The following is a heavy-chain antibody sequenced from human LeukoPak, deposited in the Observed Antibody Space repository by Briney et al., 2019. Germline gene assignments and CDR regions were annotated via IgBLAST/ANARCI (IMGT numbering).Heavy chain of an antibody. D-gene: IGHD4-11*01. J-gene: IGHJ6*02. CDR1: GFTFSSYS. CDR3: TTAYRHYYYGMDV. CDR2: IKSKTDGGTT. Sequence: GGSLRLSCAASGFTFSSYSMNWVRQAPGKGLEWVGRIKSKTDGGTTDHAAPVKGRFTISRDDSKNTLYLQMNSLKTEDTAVYYCTTAYRHYYYGMDVWGQGTTVTVSS. V-gene: IGHV3-15*01.